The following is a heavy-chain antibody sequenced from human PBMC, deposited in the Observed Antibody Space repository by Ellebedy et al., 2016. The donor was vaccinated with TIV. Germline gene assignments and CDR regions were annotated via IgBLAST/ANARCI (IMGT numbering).Heavy chain of an antibody. CDR2: VNTDGGDT. Sequence: GESLKISCAASGFTFSRSWMHWVRQAPGKGLVWVSRVNTDGGDTTYAEFVKGRFTIPRDNAKNTLYLQMNSLAAEDTAVYYCVRVAVVTPGRAFDIWGQGTMVTVSS. V-gene: IGHV3-74*03. J-gene: IGHJ3*02. CDR3: VRVAVVTPGRAFDI. CDR1: GFTFSRSW. D-gene: IGHD4-23*01.